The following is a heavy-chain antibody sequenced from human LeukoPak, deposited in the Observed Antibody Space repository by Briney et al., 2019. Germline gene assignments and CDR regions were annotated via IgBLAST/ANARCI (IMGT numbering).Heavy chain of an antibody. Sequence: GGSLRLSCAASGFTFSSYWMSWVRQAPGKGLEWVANIKQDGREKYYVDSVKGRFTISRDNAKNSLYLQMNSLRAEDTAVYYCARDCSSTTCYWVFDYWGQGTLVTVSS. V-gene: IGHV3-7*01. J-gene: IGHJ4*02. CDR2: IKQDGREK. CDR1: GFTFSSYW. CDR3: ARDCSSTTCYWVFDY. D-gene: IGHD2-2*01.